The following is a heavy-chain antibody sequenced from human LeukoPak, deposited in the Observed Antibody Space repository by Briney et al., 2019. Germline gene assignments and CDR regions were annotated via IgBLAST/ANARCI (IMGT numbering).Heavy chain of an antibody. Sequence: ASGKLSCKASGSTFTSYGISWVRQAPGQGLGWRGWISAYNGNTNYEQKHQGRVTMTTDTSTSTAYMELRSLRSDDTAVYYCARGVVRGVTSYYYYGMDVWGKGTTVTVSS. V-gene: IGHV1-18*04. CDR1: GSTFTSYG. CDR3: ARGVVRGVTSYYYYGMDV. J-gene: IGHJ6*04. D-gene: IGHD3-10*01. CDR2: ISAYNGNT.